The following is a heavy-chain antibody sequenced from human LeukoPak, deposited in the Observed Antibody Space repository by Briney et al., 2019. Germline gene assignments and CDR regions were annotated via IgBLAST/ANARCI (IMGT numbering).Heavy chain of an antibody. CDR3: AAADYDFWSGYYWFDP. CDR2: IYYSGST. J-gene: IGHJ5*02. V-gene: IGHV4-39*01. Sequence: SETLSLTCTVSGGPISSYYWGWIRQPPGKGLEWIGSIYYSGSTYYNPSLKSRVTISVDTSKNQFSLKLSSVTAADTAVYYCAAADYDFWSGYYWFDPWGQGTLVTVSS. D-gene: IGHD3-3*01. CDR1: GGPISSYY.